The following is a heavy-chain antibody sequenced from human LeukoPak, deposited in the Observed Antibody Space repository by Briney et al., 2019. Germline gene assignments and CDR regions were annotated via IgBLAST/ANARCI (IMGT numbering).Heavy chain of an antibody. J-gene: IGHJ5*02. D-gene: IGHD3-10*01. CDR2: IYPGDSDT. Sequence: GESLKISCKGSGYSFTSYWIGWVRQMPGKGLEWMGIIYPGDSDTRYGPSFQGQVTISADKSISTAYLQWSSLKASDTAMYYCPRFRLPGFGESPRGFDPWGQGTLVTVSS. V-gene: IGHV5-51*01. CDR3: PRFRLPGFGESPRGFDP. CDR1: GYSFTSYW.